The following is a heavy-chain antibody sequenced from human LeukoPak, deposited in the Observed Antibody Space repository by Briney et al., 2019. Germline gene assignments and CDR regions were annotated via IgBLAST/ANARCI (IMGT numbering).Heavy chain of an antibody. Sequence: GRSLRLSCAASGFTFSSYGMHWVRQAPGKGLEWVAVISYDGSNEYYTDSVKGRFTISRDNSKNTVYLQMDSLKADDTAVYYCAKDLSRAAAGTGMFDYWGQGTLVTVSS. CDR3: AKDLSRAAAGTGMFDY. V-gene: IGHV3-30*18. D-gene: IGHD6-13*01. CDR2: ISYDGSNE. J-gene: IGHJ4*02. CDR1: GFTFSSYG.